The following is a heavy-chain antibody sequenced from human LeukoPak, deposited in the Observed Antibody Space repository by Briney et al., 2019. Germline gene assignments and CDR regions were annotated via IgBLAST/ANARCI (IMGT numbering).Heavy chain of an antibody. V-gene: IGHV3-20*04. J-gene: IGHJ5*02. CDR3: ARDAVPSGRSWFDP. Sequence: GSLRLSCAVSGFTFEDYGMNWVRQVPGKGPEWVGGLKGKGGGRCYADSVKGRFSISRDNARNSLYLQMDSLTVDDTAFYYCARDAVPSGRSWFDPWGQGTLVTVSS. D-gene: IGHD1-26*01. CDR1: GFTFEDYG. CDR2: LKGKGGGR.